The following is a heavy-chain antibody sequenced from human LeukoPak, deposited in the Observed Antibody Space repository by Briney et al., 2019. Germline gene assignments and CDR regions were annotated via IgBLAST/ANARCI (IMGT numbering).Heavy chain of an antibody. D-gene: IGHD1-7*01. J-gene: IGHJ5*02. CDR2: FYTGGST. V-gene: IGHV4-61*02. CDR3: VRDLESLGTTAWFDP. CDR1: GGSISSGSHY. Sequence: PSQTLSLTCTVSGGSISSGSHYWSWIRQPAGKGLEWIGRFYTGGSTNYNPSLKSRVTISVDTSKNQFSLKLSSVTAADTAVYYCVRDLESLGTTAWFDPWGQGTLVTVSS.